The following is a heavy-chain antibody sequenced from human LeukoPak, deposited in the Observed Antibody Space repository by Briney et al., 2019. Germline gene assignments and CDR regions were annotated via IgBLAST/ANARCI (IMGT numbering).Heavy chain of an antibody. V-gene: IGHV4-39*01. D-gene: IGHD5-18*01. CDR2: IIYGGTT. J-gene: IGHJ4*02. Sequence: SETLSLTCSVSGGSISSSFYSWGWVRQSPGKGLEWIVSIIYGGTTYYNPSLRSRITASLELSNNQFSLRLTSVTAADTAVYYCARHDYDSSGYRRDYFFDYWGQGSLVTVSS. CDR1: GGSISSSFYS. CDR3: ARHDYDSSGYRRDYFFDY.